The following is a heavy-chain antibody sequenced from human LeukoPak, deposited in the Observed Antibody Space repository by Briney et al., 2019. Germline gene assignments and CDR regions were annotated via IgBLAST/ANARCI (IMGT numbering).Heavy chain of an antibody. CDR1: GFTFSSYW. Sequence: PGGSLRLSCGASGFTFSSYWMSWVRQAPGKGLEWVANIKQDGSEKYYMDSVKGRFTISRDNTKDSLYLQMNSLRAEDTAVYYCASGDALDYWGQGTLVTVSS. CDR2: IKQDGSEK. J-gene: IGHJ4*02. D-gene: IGHD3-10*01. CDR3: ASGDALDY. V-gene: IGHV3-7*01.